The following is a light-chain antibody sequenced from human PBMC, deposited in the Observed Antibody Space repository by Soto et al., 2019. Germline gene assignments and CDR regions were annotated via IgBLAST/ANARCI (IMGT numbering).Light chain of an antibody. Sequence: QSVLTQPASVSGSPGQSITISCTGTSSDVGGYDSVSWYQQYPGHAPKLMIYEVSDRPSGVSNRFSGSKSDNTASLTISGLQPEDEADYYCSSYASSSTPVLFGGGTKVTVL. J-gene: IGLJ2*01. V-gene: IGLV2-14*01. CDR3: SSYASSSTPVL. CDR1: SSDVGGYDS. CDR2: EVS.